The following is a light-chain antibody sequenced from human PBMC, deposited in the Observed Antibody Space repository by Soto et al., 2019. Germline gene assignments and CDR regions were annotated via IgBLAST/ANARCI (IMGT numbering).Light chain of an antibody. CDR1: QSVSSN. V-gene: IGKV3-15*01. CDR2: GAS. Sequence: EIVMTQSPATLSVSPGERATLSCRTSQSVSSNLAWYQQKPGQAPRLLIYGASTRATGIPARFSGSGSGTDFTLTISSLQPEDFAVYYCQQHNNWPPLTFGGGTKVEIK. J-gene: IGKJ4*01. CDR3: QQHNNWPPLT.